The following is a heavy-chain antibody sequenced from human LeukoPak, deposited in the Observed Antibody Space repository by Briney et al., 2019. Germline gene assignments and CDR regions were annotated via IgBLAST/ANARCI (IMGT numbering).Heavy chain of an antibody. CDR1: GYTFTSYG. D-gene: IGHD2-2*01. Sequence: ASVKVSCKASGYTFTSYGISWVRQAPGQGLEWMGWISAYNGNTNYAQKLQGRVTMTTDTSTSTAYMELRSLRFDDTAVYYCARVKARAAIVVVPADWFDPWGQGTLVTVSS. V-gene: IGHV1-18*04. J-gene: IGHJ5*02. CDR3: ARVKARAAIVVVPADWFDP. CDR2: ISAYNGNT.